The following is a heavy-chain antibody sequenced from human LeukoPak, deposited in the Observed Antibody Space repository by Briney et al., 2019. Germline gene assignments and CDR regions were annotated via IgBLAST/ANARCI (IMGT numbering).Heavy chain of an antibody. J-gene: IGHJ4*02. CDR3: ARHSTQYSSSHQFDY. Sequence: PSETLSLTCTVSGGSIRSSYYYWGWIRQPPGKGLEWIGSIYDSGSTYYNPSFKSRVTISVDTSKNQFSLKLSSVTAADTAVYYCARHSTQYSSSHQFDYWGQGTLVTVSS. CDR2: IYDSGST. CDR1: GGSIRSSYYY. V-gene: IGHV4-39*01. D-gene: IGHD6-6*01.